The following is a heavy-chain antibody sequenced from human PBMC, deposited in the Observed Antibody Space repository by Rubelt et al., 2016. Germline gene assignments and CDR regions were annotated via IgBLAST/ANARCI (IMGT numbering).Heavy chain of an antibody. J-gene: IGHJ3*02. V-gene: IGHV3-33*06. D-gene: IGHD3-10*01. CDR1: GFTFSSYG. CDR2: IWYDGGNK. CDR3: AKYLVLLGVGEAARGACDI. Sequence: VQLVESGGGVVQPGRSLRLSCAASGFTFSSYGMHWVRQAPGKGLEWVAVIWYDGGNKYYADSVKGRFTISRDNSKNTLYLQMNSLRVEDTAVYYCAKYLVLLGVGEAARGACDIWGQGTMVTVSS.